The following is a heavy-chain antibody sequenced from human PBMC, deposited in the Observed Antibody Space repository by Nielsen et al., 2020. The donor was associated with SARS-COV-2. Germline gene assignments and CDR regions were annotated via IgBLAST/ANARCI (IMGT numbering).Heavy chain of an antibody. CDR3: ARRSSSWYRVGMDV. CDR2: IDHNGVT. D-gene: IGHD6-13*01. J-gene: IGHJ6*02. CDR1: GGSFSGYY. Sequence: SETLSLTCAVYGGSFSGYYWSWIRQPPGKGLEWIGKIDHNGVTQYNPSLKSRVTISVDTSKNQFSLKLSSPTAADTAVYYCARRSSSWYRVGMDVWGQGTTVTVSS. V-gene: IGHV4-34*01.